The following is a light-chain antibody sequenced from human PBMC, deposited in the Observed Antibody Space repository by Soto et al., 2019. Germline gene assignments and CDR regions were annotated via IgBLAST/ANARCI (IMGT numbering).Light chain of an antibody. CDR2: GAS. J-gene: IGKJ5*01. CDR1: QSVSNY. Sequence: DIVLTQSPDTLPLSPGERATLSCRASQSVSNYLAWYQQKPGQAPRLLIYGASTRATGIPARFSGSGSGTDFTLIISSLEPEDFAVYYCQHRGDWPPITFGQGTRLEIK. CDR3: QHRGDWPPIT. V-gene: IGKV3-11*01.